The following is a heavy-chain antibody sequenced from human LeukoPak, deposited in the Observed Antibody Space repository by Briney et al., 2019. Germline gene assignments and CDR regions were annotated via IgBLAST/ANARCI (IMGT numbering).Heavy chain of an antibody. CDR2: IYTSGST. D-gene: IGHD2-2*01. J-gene: IGHJ6*02. CDR3: ARDVLYCSSTSCSHGMDV. V-gene: IGHV4-4*07. CDR1: GGSISSYY. Sequence: SETLSLTCTVSGGSISSYYWSWIRQPAGKGLEWIGRIYTSGSTNYNPSLKSRVTMSVDTSKNQFSLKLRSVTAAGTAVYYCARDVLYCSSTSCSHGMDVWGQGTTVTVSS.